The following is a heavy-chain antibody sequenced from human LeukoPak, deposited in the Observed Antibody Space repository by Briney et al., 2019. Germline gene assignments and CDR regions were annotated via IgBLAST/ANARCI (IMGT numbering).Heavy chain of an antibody. CDR2: ISAYNGNT. V-gene: IGHV1-18*01. CDR1: GYTFISYG. Sequence: GASVKVSCKASGYTFISYGISWVRQAPGQGLEWMGWISAYNGNTNYVQKLQGRVTMTTDTSTSTAYMELRSLRSDDTAVYYCARDLHSSGWYFFDYWGQGTLVTVSS. J-gene: IGHJ4*02. D-gene: IGHD6-19*01. CDR3: ARDLHSSGWYFFDY.